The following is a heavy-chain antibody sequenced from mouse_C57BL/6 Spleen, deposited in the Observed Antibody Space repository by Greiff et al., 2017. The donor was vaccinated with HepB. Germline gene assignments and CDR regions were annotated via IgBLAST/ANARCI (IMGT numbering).Heavy chain of an antibody. CDR1: GYTFTSYW. CDR2: IDPSDSYT. CDR3: ARGGRYYAMDY. J-gene: IGHJ4*01. V-gene: IGHV1-50*01. Sequence: VQLQQPGAELVKPGASVKLSCKASGYTFTSYWMQWVKQGPGQGLEWIGEIDPSDSYTNYNQKFKGKATLTVDTSSSTAYMQLSSLTSEDSAVYYCARGGRYYAMDYWGQGTSVTVSS.